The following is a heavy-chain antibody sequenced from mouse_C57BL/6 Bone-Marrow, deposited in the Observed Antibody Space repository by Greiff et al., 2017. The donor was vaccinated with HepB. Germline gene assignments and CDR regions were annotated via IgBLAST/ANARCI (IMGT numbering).Heavy chain of an antibody. Sequence: EVHLVESGGGLVKPGGSLKLSCAASGFTFSDYGMHWVPQAPEKGLEWVAYISSGSSTIYYADTVKGRFTISRDNAKNTLFLQMTSLRSEDTSMYYCARSMAVVARGYAMDYWGQGTSVTVSS. V-gene: IGHV5-17*01. CDR3: ARSMAVVARGYAMDY. CDR2: ISSGSSTI. CDR1: GFTFSDYG. D-gene: IGHD1-1*01. J-gene: IGHJ4*01.